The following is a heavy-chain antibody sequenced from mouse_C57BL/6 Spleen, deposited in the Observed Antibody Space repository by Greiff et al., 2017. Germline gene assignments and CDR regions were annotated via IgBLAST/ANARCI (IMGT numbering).Heavy chain of an antibody. V-gene: IGHV1-72*01. CDR2: IDPNSGGT. CDR3: ARSRGSSGYGTSIMDY. Sequence: QVQLQPPGAELVKPGASVQLSCKASGYTFTSYWMHWVKQRPGRGLEWIGRIDPNSGGTKYNEKFKSKATLTVDKPSSTAYMQLSSLTSEDSAVYYCARSRGSSGYGTSIMDYWGQGTSVTVSS. CDR1: GYTFTSYW. D-gene: IGHD3-2*02. J-gene: IGHJ4*01.